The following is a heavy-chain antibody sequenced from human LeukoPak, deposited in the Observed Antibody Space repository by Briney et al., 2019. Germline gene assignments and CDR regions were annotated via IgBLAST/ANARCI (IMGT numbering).Heavy chain of an antibody. CDR2: ISSSGSTI. CDR3: AREDYDILTGYYYFDY. Sequence: GGSLRLSCAASGFTFSDYYMSWIRQAPGKGLEWVSYISSSGSTIYYADSVKGRFTISRDNAKNSLYLQMNSLRAEDTAVYYCAREDYDILTGYYYFDYWGQGTLVTVSS. V-gene: IGHV3-11*04. CDR1: GFTFSDYY. D-gene: IGHD3-9*01. J-gene: IGHJ4*02.